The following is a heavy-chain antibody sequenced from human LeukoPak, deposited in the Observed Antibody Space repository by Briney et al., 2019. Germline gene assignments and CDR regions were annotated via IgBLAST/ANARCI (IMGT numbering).Heavy chain of an antibody. V-gene: IGHV4-4*07. Sequence: SETLSLTCTVSGGSISSYYWSWIRQPAGKGLEWIGRTYTSGSITYNPSPKSRVSMSVDTSKNQFSLKLSSVTAADTAVYYCAKSNGYGLVDIWGQGTMVTVSS. D-gene: IGHD3-10*01. J-gene: IGHJ3*02. CDR1: GGSISSYY. CDR3: AKSNGYGLVDI. CDR2: TYTSGSI.